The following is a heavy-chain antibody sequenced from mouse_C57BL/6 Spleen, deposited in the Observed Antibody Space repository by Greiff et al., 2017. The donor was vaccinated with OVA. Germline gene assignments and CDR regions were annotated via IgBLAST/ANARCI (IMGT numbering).Heavy chain of an antibody. Sequence: VKLQESDAELVKPGASVKISCKVSGYTFTDHTIHWMKQRPEQGLEWIGYIYPRDGSTKYNEKFKGKATLTADKSSSTAYMQLNSLTSEDSAVYFCARWDYGNFYFDYWGQGTTLTVSS. CDR1: GYTFTDHT. V-gene: IGHV1-78*01. CDR2: IYPRDGST. J-gene: IGHJ2*01. CDR3: ARWDYGNFYFDY. D-gene: IGHD2-1*01.